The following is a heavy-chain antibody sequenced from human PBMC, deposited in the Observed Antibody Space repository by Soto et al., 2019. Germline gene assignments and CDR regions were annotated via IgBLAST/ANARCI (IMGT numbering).Heavy chain of an antibody. J-gene: IGHJ5*02. CDR2: IYYSGST. V-gene: IGHV4-59*06. Sequence: SETLSLTCTVSGGSISSYYWSWIRQPPGKGLEWIGYIYYSGSTYYNPSLKSRVTISVDTSKNQFSLKLSSVTVADTAVYYCARDPTPWGQATLVTV. CDR1: GGSISSYY. CDR3: ARDPTP.